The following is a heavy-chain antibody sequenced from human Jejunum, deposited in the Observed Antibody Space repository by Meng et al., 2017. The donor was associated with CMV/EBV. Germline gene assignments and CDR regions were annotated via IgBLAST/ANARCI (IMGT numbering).Heavy chain of an antibody. CDR2: VNPNSGKT. Sequence: SCTASGYPFTNYDIYWVRQATGQGPEWMGWVNPNSGKTGYAQKFQGRLIMSRNSSIDTAYMELSSLRSDDTAVYYCARRRNWFDSWGQGTLVTVSS. CDR3: ARRRNWFDS. CDR1: GYPFTNYD. V-gene: IGHV1-8*01. J-gene: IGHJ5*01.